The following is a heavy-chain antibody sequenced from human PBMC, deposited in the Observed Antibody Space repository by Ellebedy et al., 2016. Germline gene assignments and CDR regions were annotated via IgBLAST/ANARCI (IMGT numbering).Heavy chain of an antibody. CDR2: VYYSGKT. V-gene: IGHV4-39*01. J-gene: IGHJ4*02. D-gene: IGHD5-24*01. CDR3: ARSASWMAAPTDY. Sequence: SETLSLXCSVSGSSVSSGSYYWAWIRQPPGKTLEWIGRVYYSGKTYYNPSFKSRVAMAVDTSKNQFSLILSSVTAADTAVYFCARSASWMAAPTDYWGQGMLVSVS. CDR1: GSSVSSGSYY.